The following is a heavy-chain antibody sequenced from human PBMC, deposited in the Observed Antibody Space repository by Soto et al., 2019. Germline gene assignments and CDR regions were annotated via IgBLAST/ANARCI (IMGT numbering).Heavy chain of an antibody. CDR3: ARAIRGYGSYGGY. Sequence: PGGSLRLSCVASGITFSGYWMHWVRQVPGKGLVWVARVDSDGSGTSYADSVKGRFTISRDNAKNSLYLQMNSLRVEDTGVYYCARAIRGYGSYGGYLGQGTLVTVSS. J-gene: IGHJ4*02. D-gene: IGHD5-12*01. V-gene: IGHV3-74*01. CDR2: VDSDGSGT. CDR1: GITFSGYW.